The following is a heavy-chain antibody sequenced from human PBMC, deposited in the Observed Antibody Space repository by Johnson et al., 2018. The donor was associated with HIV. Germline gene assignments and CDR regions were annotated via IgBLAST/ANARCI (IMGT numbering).Heavy chain of an antibody. CDR2: ISSDGGSS. CDR1: GFTFSSYA. V-gene: IGHV3-64*01. J-gene: IGHJ3*02. CDR3: ARRAHDAFDI. Sequence: MLLVESGGGLVQPGGSLRLSCAASGFTFSSYAMHWVRQAPGKGLEYASAISSDGGSSYSANSVKGRFTISRDNSKNTLFLQMGSLRAEDMAVYYCARRAHDAFDIWGQGTMVTVSS.